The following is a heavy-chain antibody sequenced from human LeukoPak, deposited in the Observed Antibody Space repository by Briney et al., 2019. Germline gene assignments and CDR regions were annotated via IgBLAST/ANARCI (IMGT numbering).Heavy chain of an antibody. J-gene: IGHJ4*02. CDR1: GGTFSSYA. CDR3: ARSGIIAAAGPYYFDY. CDR2: IIPIFGTA. D-gene: IGHD6-13*01. Sequence: SVKVSCKASGGTFSSYAISWVRQAPGQGLEWMGGIIPIFGTANYAQKFQGRVTITADKSTTTAYMELSSLRSEDTAVYYCARSGIIAAAGPYYFDYWGQGTLVTVSS. V-gene: IGHV1-69*06.